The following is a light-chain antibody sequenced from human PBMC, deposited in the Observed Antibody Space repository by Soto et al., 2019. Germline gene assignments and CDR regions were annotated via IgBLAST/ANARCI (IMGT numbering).Light chain of an antibody. Sequence: SVLTQPRSVSGSPGQSVTISCTGTSSDVGGYNYVSWYQQHPGKAPKLMIYDVSKRPSGVPDRFSGSKSGNTASLTISGLQVEDEADYYCCSYAGTYIPYVFGTGTKVTVL. V-gene: IGLV2-11*01. J-gene: IGLJ1*01. CDR2: DVS. CDR3: CSYAGTYIPYV. CDR1: SSDVGGYNY.